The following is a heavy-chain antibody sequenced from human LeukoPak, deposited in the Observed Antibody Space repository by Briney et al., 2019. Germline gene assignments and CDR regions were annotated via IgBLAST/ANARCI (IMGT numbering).Heavy chain of an antibody. V-gene: IGHV4-59*08. Sequence: SETLSLTCAVYGGSFSGYYWSWIRQPPGKGLEWIGYISDSGSTNYNSSLKSRVTISVDTSRNQFSLKLSSVTAADTAVYYCARQRGYSYGASLDYWGQGTLVTVSS. CDR3: ARQRGYSYGASLDY. J-gene: IGHJ4*02. CDR1: GGSFSGYY. D-gene: IGHD5-18*01. CDR2: ISDSGST.